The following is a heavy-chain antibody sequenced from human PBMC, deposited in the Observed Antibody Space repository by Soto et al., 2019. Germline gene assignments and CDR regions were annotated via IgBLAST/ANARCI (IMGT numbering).Heavy chain of an antibody. CDR2: ISAYNGNT. J-gene: IGHJ4*02. V-gene: IGHV1-18*04. Sequence: QVQLVQSGAEVKKPGASVKVSCKASGYTFTNYGFSWVRQAPGQGLEWMGWISAYNGNTNYAQKFQGRVTMTTDTSTSTAYMELRSLTSDDTAVFYCAGDRGYYDSSGYYYVPFDYWGQGTLVTVSS. D-gene: IGHD3-22*01. CDR3: AGDRGYYDSSGYYYVPFDY. CDR1: GYTFTNYG.